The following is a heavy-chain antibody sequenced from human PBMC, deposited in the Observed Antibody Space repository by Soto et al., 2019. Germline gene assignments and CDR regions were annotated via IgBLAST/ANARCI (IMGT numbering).Heavy chain of an antibody. CDR1: GYTFTSYY. V-gene: IGHV1-46*01. J-gene: IGHJ4*02. D-gene: IGHD5-18*01. CDR3: ARDATRNTAMRVPGY. Sequence: QVQLVQSGAEVKKPGASVKVSCKASGYTFTSYYMHWVRQAPGQGLEWMGIINPSGGSTSYAQKFQGRVTMTRDTSTSTVYMELSSLRSEDTAVYYCARDATRNTAMRVPGYWSQGTLVTVSS. CDR2: INPSGGST.